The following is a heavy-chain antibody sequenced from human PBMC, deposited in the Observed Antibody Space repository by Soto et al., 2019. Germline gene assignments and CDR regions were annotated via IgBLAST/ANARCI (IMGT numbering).Heavy chain of an antibody. V-gene: IGHV3-23*01. CDR1: GFTFSGYA. D-gene: IGHD3-22*01. CDR2: ISASGGST. Sequence: GGSLRLSCVASGFTFSGYAMSWVRQAPGKGLEWVSTISASGGSTYYADSVKGRFTISRDNSKNMLYLQMNSLRAEDTAVYYCAKVVVITTWDYFDYWGQGTLVTVSS. J-gene: IGHJ4*02. CDR3: AKVVVITTWDYFDY.